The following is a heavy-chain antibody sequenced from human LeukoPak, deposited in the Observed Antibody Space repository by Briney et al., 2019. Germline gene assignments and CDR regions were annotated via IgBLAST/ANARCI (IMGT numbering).Heavy chain of an antibody. CDR3: ARSDGYISGYYFDY. V-gene: IGHV4-34*01. CDR2: INHSGST. J-gene: IGHJ4*02. CDR1: GGSFSGYY. D-gene: IGHD6-19*01. Sequence: SETLSLTCAVYGGSFSGYYWSWIRQPPGKGLEWIGEINHSGSTNYNPSLKSRVTISVDTSKNQFSLKLSSVTAADTAVYYCARSDGYISGYYFDYWGQGTLVTVSS.